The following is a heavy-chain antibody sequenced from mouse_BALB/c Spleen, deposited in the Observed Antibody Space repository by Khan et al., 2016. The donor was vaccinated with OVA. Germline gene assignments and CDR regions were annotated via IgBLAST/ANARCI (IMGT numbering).Heavy chain of an antibody. Sequence: QVQLQQPGAELVKPGASVKLSCKASGYTFTSYWIQWVKQRPGQGLEWIGEIDPSDSYTNYNQKFKDKATLTVDRSSSTAYMQLSSLTSEDSAVYYCGRYGNYFAYWGQGTLVTVSA. D-gene: IGHD2-1*01. V-gene: IGHV1-69*02. CDR2: IDPSDSYT. CDR1: GYTFTSYW. CDR3: GRYGNYFAY. J-gene: IGHJ3*01.